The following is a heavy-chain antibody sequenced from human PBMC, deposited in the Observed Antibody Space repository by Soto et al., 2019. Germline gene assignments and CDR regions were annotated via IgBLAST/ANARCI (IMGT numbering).Heavy chain of an antibody. CDR3: ARVMHSGYDRSFDY. Sequence: QVQLVQSGAEVKKAGASVKVSCKASGYTFTSYDINWVRQATGQGLEWMGWMSPNGGNTGYAQNFQGRVTMTRDTSISTAYMELSSLRSEDTAVYYCARVMHSGYDRSFDYWGQGTPVTVSS. D-gene: IGHD5-12*01. V-gene: IGHV1-8*01. CDR2: MSPNGGNT. CDR1: GYTFTSYD. J-gene: IGHJ4*02.